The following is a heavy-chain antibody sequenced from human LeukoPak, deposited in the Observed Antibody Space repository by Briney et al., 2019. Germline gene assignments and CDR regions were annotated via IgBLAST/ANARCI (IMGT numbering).Heavy chain of an antibody. J-gene: IGHJ3*01. Sequence: NPSETLSLTCAVYGGSFSGYYWSWIRQPPGKGLEWIGEINHSGSTNYNPSLKSRVTISVDTSKNQFSLKLSSVTAADTAVYYYARVGGQGTSYLEAFDVWGQGTLVTVSS. V-gene: IGHV4-34*01. CDR1: GGSFSGYY. CDR3: ARVGGQGTSYLEAFDV. D-gene: IGHD4-23*01. CDR2: INHSGST.